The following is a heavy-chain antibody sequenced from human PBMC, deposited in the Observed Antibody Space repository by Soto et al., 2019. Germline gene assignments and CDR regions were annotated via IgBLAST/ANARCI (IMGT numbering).Heavy chain of an antibody. CDR3: AKGRGQNWNFDY. Sequence: EVQLLESGGGSVQPGGSLRRSCAASGFTFSSYAMHWVRRPPAKGLEWVSSISGSGGTAYYADSVKGRFSISRDSLVNTLYLQMNSLRAEDTAVYYCAKGRGQNWNFDYWGQGTLVTVSP. D-gene: IGHD1-1*01. CDR2: ISGSGGTA. J-gene: IGHJ4*02. V-gene: IGHV3-23*01. CDR1: GFTFSSYA.